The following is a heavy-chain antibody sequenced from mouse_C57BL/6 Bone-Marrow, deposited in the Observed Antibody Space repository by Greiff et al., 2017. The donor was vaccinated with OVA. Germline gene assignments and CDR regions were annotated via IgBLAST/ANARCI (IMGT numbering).Heavy chain of an antibody. CDR1: GYTFTSYW. V-gene: IGHV1-5*01. D-gene: IGHD1-1*01. Sequence: SGTVLARPGASVKMSCKTSGYTFTSYWMHWVKQRPGQGLEWIGAIYPGNSDTSYNQKFTGKAKLTADTSASTAYMELSSLTNEDSAVYYCTRRGIFTTGYFDVWGTGTTVTVSS. CDR2: IYPGNSDT. CDR3: TRRGIFTTGYFDV. J-gene: IGHJ1*03.